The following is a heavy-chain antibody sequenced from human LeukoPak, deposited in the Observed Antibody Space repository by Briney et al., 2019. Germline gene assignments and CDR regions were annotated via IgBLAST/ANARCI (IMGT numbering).Heavy chain of an antibody. CDR2: IIPILGIA. D-gene: IGHD5-24*01. V-gene: IGHV1-69*02. CDR1: GGTFSSYT. CDR3: AADPVYKMATIPAGY. Sequence: GASVKVSCKASGGTFSSYTISWVRQAPGQGLEWMGRIIPILGIANYAQKFQGRVTITADKSTSTAYMELSSLRSEDTAVYYCAADPVYKMATIPAGYWGQGTLVTVSS. J-gene: IGHJ4*02.